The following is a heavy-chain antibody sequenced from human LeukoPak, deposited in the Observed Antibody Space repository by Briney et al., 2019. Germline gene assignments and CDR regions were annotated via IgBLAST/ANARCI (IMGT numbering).Heavy chain of an antibody. V-gene: IGHV4-31*03. D-gene: IGHD1-26*01. CDR3: ARSSGRYYPHDY. CDR1: GGSISSGGYY. CDR2: IYYSGST. J-gene: IGHJ4*02. Sequence: SETLSLTCTVSGGSISSGGYYWSWIRQHPGKGLEWIGYIYYSGSTYYNPSLKSRVTISVDTPKNQFSLKLSSVTAADTAVCYCARSSGRYYPHDYWGQGTLVTVSS.